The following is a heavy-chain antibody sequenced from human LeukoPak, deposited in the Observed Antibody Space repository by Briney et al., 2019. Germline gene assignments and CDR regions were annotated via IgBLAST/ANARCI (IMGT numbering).Heavy chain of an antibody. CDR2: ISGSGGST. J-gene: IGHJ4*02. D-gene: IGHD3-22*01. Sequence: PGGSLRLSCAASGFTVSSNYMSWVRQAPGKGLEWVSAISGSGGSTYYADSVKGRFTISRDNSKNTLYLQMNSLRAEDTAVYYCAKSRGRYYYDSSGYFNWGQGTLVTVSS. V-gene: IGHV3-23*01. CDR3: AKSRGRYYYDSSGYFN. CDR1: GFTVSSNY.